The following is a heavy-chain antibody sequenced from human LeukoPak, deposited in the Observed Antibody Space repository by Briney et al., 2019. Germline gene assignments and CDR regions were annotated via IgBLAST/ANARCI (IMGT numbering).Heavy chain of an antibody. J-gene: IGHJ4*02. CDR3: ARARPLGYCSGGSCYSDFDY. V-gene: IGHV1-46*01. CDR1: GYTFTSYC. Sequence: ASVKVSCKASGYTFTSYCMHWVRQAPGQGLEWMGIINPSGGSTSYAQKFQGRVTMTRDTSTSTVYMELSSLRSEDTAVYYCARARPLGYCSGGSCYSDFDYWGQGTLVTVSS. D-gene: IGHD2-15*01. CDR2: INPSGGST.